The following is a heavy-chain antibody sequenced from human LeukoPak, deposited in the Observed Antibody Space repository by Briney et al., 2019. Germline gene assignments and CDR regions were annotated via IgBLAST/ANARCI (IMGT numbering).Heavy chain of an antibody. CDR3: ARTPYSSSWPFDS. V-gene: IGHV5-51*01. CDR2: IYPGDSDT. D-gene: IGHD6-13*01. Sequence: GESPKIPRKGSGYSFTSYWIGWVRQMPGKSLEWMGIIYPGDSDTRYSPSFQGQVTISADKSISAAYLQWSSLKASDTAMYYCARTPYSSSWPFDSWGQGTLLSVSS. CDR1: GYSFTSYW. J-gene: IGHJ4*02.